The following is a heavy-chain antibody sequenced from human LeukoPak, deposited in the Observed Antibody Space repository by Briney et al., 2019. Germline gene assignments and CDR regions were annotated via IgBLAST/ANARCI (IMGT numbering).Heavy chain of an antibody. V-gene: IGHV3-66*01. J-gene: IGHJ4*02. Sequence: GGSLRLSCAASGFTVSSNYMSWVRQAPGRGLEWVSVIYSGGSTYYADSVKGRFTISRDNSKNTLYLQMNSLRAEDTAVSYCARGTNGYTYGFDYWGQGTLVTVSS. CDR3: ARGTNGYTYGFDY. CDR1: GFTVSSNY. CDR2: IYSGGST. D-gene: IGHD5-18*01.